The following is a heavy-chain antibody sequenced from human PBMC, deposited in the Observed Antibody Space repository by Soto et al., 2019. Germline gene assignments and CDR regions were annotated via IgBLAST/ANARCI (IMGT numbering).Heavy chain of an antibody. V-gene: IGHV3-11*05. Sequence: QVQLVESGGGLVKPGGSRRLSCAVSGFTFSDYYMTWIRQAPGKGLEWVSYISSSTSHTNYADSVKGRFTISRDNAKKSLFLQMNSLRAEDTAVYYCARGRGAAADYFDFWGQGTLVTVS. CDR1: GFTFSDYY. D-gene: IGHD6-13*01. CDR3: ARGRGAAADYFDF. J-gene: IGHJ4*02. CDR2: ISSSTSHT.